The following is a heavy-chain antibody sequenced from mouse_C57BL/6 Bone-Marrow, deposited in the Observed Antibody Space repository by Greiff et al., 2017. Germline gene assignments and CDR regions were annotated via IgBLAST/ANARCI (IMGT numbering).Heavy chain of an antibody. CDR3: ARGDDKYEGAWFAY. D-gene: IGHD2-14*01. Sequence: EVKVVESGGGLVKPGGSLKLSCAASGFTFSDYGMHWVRQAPEKGLGWVAYISSGSSPIYSAVTVRGRFTISRDNAKTTLLLQMTSLRAEDTAMYYCARGDDKYEGAWFAYWGQGTLVTVSA. CDR1: GFTFSDYG. J-gene: IGHJ3*01. CDR2: ISSGSSPI. V-gene: IGHV5-17*01.